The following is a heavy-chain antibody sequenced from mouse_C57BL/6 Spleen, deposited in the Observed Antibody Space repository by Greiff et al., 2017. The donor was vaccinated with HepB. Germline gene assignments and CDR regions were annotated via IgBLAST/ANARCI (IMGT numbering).Heavy chain of an antibody. CDR1: GYAFSSSW. CDR3: AKTAQAPYYFDY. Sequence: VQLVESGPELVKPGASVKISCKASGYAFSSSWMNWVKQRPGKGLEWIGRIYPGDGDTNYNGKFKGKATLTADKSSSTAYMQLSSLTSEDSAVYFCAKTAQAPYYFDYWGQGTTLTVSS. D-gene: IGHD3-2*02. V-gene: IGHV1-82*01. CDR2: IYPGDGDT. J-gene: IGHJ2*01.